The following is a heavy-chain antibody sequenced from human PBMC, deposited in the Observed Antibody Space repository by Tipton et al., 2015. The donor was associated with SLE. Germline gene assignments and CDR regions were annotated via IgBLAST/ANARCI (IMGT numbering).Heavy chain of an antibody. V-gene: IGHV3-21*01. CDR1: GFTFSSYS. Sequence: GSLRLSCAASGFTFSSYSMNWVRQAPGKGLEWVSSISSSSSYIYYADSVKGRFTISRDNSKNTLYLQMNSLRAEDTAVYYCAKDLLCGDFLDYWGQGTLVTVSS. CDR2: ISSSSSYI. J-gene: IGHJ4*02. CDR3: AKDLLCGDFLDY. D-gene: IGHD4-17*01.